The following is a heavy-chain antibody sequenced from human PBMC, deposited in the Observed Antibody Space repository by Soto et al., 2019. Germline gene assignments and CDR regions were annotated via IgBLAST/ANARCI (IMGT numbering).Heavy chain of an antibody. CDR2: INHSGST. Sequence: SETLSLTCAVYGGSFSGYYWSWIRQPPGKGLEWIGEINHSGSTNYNPSLKSRVTISVDTSKNQFSLKLSSVTAADTAVYYCARGVGQQLGYYYYGMDVWGQGTTVTVSS. CDR1: GGSFSGYY. D-gene: IGHD6-13*01. V-gene: IGHV4-34*01. CDR3: ARGVGQQLGYYYYGMDV. J-gene: IGHJ6*02.